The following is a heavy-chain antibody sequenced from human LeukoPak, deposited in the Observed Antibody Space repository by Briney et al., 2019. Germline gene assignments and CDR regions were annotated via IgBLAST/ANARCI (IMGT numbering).Heavy chain of an antibody. CDR2: INHSGST. CDR3: ARVSSSWSNLDY. V-gene: IGHV4-34*01. D-gene: IGHD6-13*01. Sequence: SETLSLTCAVYGGSFNGYYWSWIRQPPGKGLEWIGEINHSGSTNYNPSLKSRVTISVDTSKNQFSLKLSSVTAADTAVYYCARVSSSWSNLDYWGQGTLVTVSS. J-gene: IGHJ4*02. CDR1: GGSFNGYY.